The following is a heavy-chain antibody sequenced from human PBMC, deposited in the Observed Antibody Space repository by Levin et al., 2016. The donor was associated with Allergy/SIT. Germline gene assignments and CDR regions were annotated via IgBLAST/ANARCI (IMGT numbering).Heavy chain of an antibody. Sequence: GGSLRLSCAASGFTFSTAWMMWVRQAPGRGLEWVGRIKSKTDGGTTDYAAPVKGRFTISRDDSKNTLYLQMNSLKTEDTAVYYCTTDDQDSSSWSPFDYWGQGTLVTVSS. CDR1: GFTFSTAW. J-gene: IGHJ4*02. V-gene: IGHV3-15*01. CDR3: TTDDQDSSSWSPFDY. CDR2: IKSKTDGGTT. D-gene: IGHD6-13*01.